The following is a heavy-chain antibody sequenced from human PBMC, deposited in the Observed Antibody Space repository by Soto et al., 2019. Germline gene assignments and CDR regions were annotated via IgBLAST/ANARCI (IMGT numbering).Heavy chain of an antibody. CDR1: GLRFSNHW. D-gene: IGHD2-2*01. V-gene: IGHV3-74*01. CDR3: ALLDCSSTSCLNNAVDV. CDR2: INGDGSTT. Sequence: GGSLRLSCAASGLRFSNHWMHWVRQAPGKGLVWVSRINGDGSTTSYADSAKGRFTISRDNAKKTLYLQMNTQRVEDTAVYHCALLDCSSTSCLNNAVDVWGQGTTVTVSS. J-gene: IGHJ6*02.